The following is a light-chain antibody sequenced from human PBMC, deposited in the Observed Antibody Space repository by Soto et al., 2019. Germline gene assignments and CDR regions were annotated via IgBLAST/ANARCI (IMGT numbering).Light chain of an antibody. CDR1: QSISNR. CDR3: QQYNIYPWT. V-gene: IGKV1-5*01. Sequence: DIQMTQSPSTLSASVGDGVTITCGASQSISNRLDWYQQRPGKAPKYLIYDASTLDSGAPSRLRGSGYGTELTISISSMQTDDFETYYCQQYNIYPWTFGQGTKVDIK. CDR2: DAS. J-gene: IGKJ1*01.